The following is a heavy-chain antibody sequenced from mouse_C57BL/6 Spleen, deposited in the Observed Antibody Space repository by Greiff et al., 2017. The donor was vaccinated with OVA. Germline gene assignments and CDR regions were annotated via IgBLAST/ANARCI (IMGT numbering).Heavy chain of an antibody. CDR2: IHPNSGST. V-gene: IGHV1-64*01. CDR1: GYTFTSYW. D-gene: IGHD1-1*01. Sequence: VQLQQSGAELVKPGASVKLSCKASGYTFTSYWMHWVKQRPGQGLEWIGMIHPNSGSTNYNEKFKSKATLTVDKSSSTAYMQLSSLTSEDSAVYYCAGTTVNAMDYWGQGTSVTVSS. J-gene: IGHJ4*01. CDR3: AGTTVNAMDY.